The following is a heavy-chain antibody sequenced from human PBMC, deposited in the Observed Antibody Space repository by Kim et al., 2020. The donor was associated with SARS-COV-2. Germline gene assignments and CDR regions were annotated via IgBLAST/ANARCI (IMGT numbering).Heavy chain of an antibody. J-gene: IGHJ5*02. Sequence: SETLSLTCTVSGGSISSSSYYWGWIRQPPGKGLEWIGSIYYSGSTYYNPSLKSRVTISVDTSKNQFSLKLSSVTAADTAVYYCARHLYYYDSSGPPYNWFDPWGQGTLVTVSS. V-gene: IGHV4-39*01. CDR1: GGSISSSSYY. D-gene: IGHD3-22*01. CDR2: IYYSGST. CDR3: ARHLYYYDSSGPPYNWFDP.